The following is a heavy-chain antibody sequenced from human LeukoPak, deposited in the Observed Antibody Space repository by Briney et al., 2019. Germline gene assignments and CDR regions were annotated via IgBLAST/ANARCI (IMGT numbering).Heavy chain of an antibody. CDR2: IYYSGST. V-gene: IGHV4-59*08. D-gene: IGHD4-17*01. CDR1: GGSISSYY. Sequence: PETLSLTCTVSGGSISSYYWSWIRQPPGKGLEWIGYIYYSGSTNYNPSLKSRVTISVDTSKNQFSLKLSSVTAADTAVYYCARLMTTVTFFDYWGQGTLVTVSS. J-gene: IGHJ4*02. CDR3: ARLMTTVTFFDY.